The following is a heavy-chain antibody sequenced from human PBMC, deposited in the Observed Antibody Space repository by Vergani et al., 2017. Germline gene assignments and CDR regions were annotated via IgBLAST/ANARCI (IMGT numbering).Heavy chain of an antibody. D-gene: IGHD3-16*02. CDR2: ISSSSSTI. CDR3: ARDHRDYIWGSYRSRYYFDY. Sequence: EVQLLESGGGLVQPGWSLRLSCAASGFTFSSYSMNWVRQAPGKGLEWVSYISSSSSTIYYADSVKGRFTISRDNAKNSLYLQMNSLRAEDTAVYYCARDHRDYIWGSYRSRYYFDYWGQGTLVTVSS. CDR1: GFTFSSYS. V-gene: IGHV3-48*04. J-gene: IGHJ4*02.